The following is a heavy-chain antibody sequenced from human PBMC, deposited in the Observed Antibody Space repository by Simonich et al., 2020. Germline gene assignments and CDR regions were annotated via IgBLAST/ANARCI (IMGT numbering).Heavy chain of an antibody. CDR3: ARASRGTWWYYYFDY. D-gene: IGHD2-15*01. V-gene: IGHV1-18*01. CDR2: ISAYNGKT. Sequence: QVQLVQSGAEVKKPGASVKVSCKASGYTFTSYGISWGRQAPGQGLEGMGGISAYNGKTNYTQKLQGRVTRTTDKSTSTAYMELRSLRSDDTAVYYCARASRGTWWYYYFDYWGQGTLVTVSS. CDR1: GYTFTSYG. J-gene: IGHJ4*02.